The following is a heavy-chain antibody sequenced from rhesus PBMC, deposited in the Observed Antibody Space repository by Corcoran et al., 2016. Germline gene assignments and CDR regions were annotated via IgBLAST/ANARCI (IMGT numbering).Heavy chain of an antibody. D-gene: IGHD3-16*01. J-gene: IGHJ4*01. Sequence: QVQLQESGPGLVKPSETLPLTCAVSGASISSNYWSWIRQAPGKGLEWIGRIYGSGGSPDYNPSLNSRVTISIDTAKNQFSLKLSSVTAADTAVYYCARSTYYYSGSYYFDYWGQGVLVTVSS. CDR2: IYGSGGSP. CDR1: GASISSNY. CDR3: ARSTYYYSGSYYFDY. V-gene: IGHV4S2*01.